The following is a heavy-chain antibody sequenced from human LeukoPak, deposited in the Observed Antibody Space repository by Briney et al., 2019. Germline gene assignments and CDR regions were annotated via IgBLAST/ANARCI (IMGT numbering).Heavy chain of an antibody. CDR2: THTRGSP. Sequence: PSETLSLTCTVSGVSMTNYFWSWIRQSPGKGLEWIGYTHTRGSPDYSHSLKSRVTMSLHTSKNQFSLILSSVTAADTAVYFCARATQRYCSGTTCFPYWFDTWGQGTLVTVSS. V-gene: IGHV4-4*09. D-gene: IGHD2-2*01. CDR3: ARATQRYCSGTTCFPYWFDT. CDR1: GVSMTNYF. J-gene: IGHJ5*01.